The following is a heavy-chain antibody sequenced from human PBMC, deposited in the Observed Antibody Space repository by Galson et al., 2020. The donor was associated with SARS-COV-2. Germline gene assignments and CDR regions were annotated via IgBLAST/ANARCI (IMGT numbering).Heavy chain of an antibody. CDR3: ARVYSSIVAPGGGDGCDA. D-gene: IGHD2-15*01. V-gene: IGHV1-18*01. J-gene: IGHJ5*02. CDR2: ISPHNGKL. Sequence: ASDTVSCKASGYTFTSYGINWVRQATGNELEWMGWISPHNGKLNHVHQAQDRVTMTTNTPTSTAYMELRSLRSDDTAAYFCARVYSSIVAPGGGDGCDACAQGTQV. CDR1: GYTFTSYG.